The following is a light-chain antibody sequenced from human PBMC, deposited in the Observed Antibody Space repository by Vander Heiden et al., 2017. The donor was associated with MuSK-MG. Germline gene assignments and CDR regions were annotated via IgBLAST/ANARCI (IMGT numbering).Light chain of an antibody. Sequence: SYELTQPLSVSVALGQKARITCGGNNIGSKNVHWYQQKPGQATVLVIYRDNNRPSGIPERCSGSNSGTTATLTISRAQVGDEADYYCQVWDSSTAVFGGGTKLTVL. CDR1: NIGSKN. CDR2: RDN. V-gene: IGLV3-9*01. J-gene: IGLJ2*01. CDR3: QVWDSSTAV.